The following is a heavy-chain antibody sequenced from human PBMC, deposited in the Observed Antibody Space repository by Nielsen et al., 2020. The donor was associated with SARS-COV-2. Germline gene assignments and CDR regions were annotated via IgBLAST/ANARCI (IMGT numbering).Heavy chain of an antibody. J-gene: IGHJ5*02. CDR3: TTGRYAPGRT. Sequence: GGSLRLSCAASGFTFSNAWMTWVRQAPGKGLEWVGHIKSKTDGGTRDYAAPVKGRITISRDDSKNTLYLQMKSLEAEDTAVYYCTTGRYAPGRTWGQGTLVTVSS. V-gene: IGHV3-15*01. CDR2: IKSKTDGGTR. D-gene: IGHD3-10*01. CDR1: GFTFSNAW.